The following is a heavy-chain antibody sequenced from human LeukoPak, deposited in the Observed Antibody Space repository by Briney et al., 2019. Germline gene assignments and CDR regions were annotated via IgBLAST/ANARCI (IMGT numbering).Heavy chain of an antibody. Sequence: PGGSLRLSCAASGFTFSSCGMHWVRQAPGKGLEWVAFIRYDGSNKYYADSVKGRFTISRDNSKNTLYLQMNSLRAEDTAVYYCAKRIAAAGDYWGQGTLVTVSS. CDR2: IRYDGSNK. CDR3: AKRIAAAGDY. V-gene: IGHV3-30*02. CDR1: GFTFSSCG. J-gene: IGHJ4*02. D-gene: IGHD6-13*01.